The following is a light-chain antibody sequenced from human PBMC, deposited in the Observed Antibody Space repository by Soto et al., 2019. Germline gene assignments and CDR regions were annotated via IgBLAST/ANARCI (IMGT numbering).Light chain of an antibody. CDR3: ISSTSSGLYV. CDR1: SSDVGAYNY. Sequence: QSVLTQPASVSGSPGQSITISCTGTSSDVGAYNYVSWYQQHPGKAPKVMIFEVSHRPSGVSNRFSGSKSGNTASLTISGLQADDEADYYCISSTSSGLYVCGTGTKLTVL. J-gene: IGLJ1*01. V-gene: IGLV2-14*01. CDR2: EVS.